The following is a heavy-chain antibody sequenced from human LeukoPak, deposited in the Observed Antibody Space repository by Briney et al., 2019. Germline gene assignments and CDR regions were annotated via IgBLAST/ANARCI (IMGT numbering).Heavy chain of an antibody. Sequence: QTGGSLRLSCAASGFTFDDYGMSWVRQAPGKGLEWVSGINWNGGSTGYADSVKGRFTISRDNAKNSLYLQMNSLRAEDTALYYCARSCCDILTGYYRCFDYWGQGTLVTVSS. CDR3: ARSCCDILTGYYRCFDY. J-gene: IGHJ4*02. CDR1: GFTFDDYG. D-gene: IGHD3-9*01. CDR2: INWNGGST. V-gene: IGHV3-20*04.